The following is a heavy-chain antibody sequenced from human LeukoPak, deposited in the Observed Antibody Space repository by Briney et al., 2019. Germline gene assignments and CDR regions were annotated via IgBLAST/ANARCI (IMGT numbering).Heavy chain of an antibody. Sequence: ASVKVSCKASGYTFTSYDINWVRQATGQGLEWMGWMNPNSGNTGYAQKFQGRVTMTRNTSISTAYMELSSLRSEDTAVYYCARGRWIQLNWVYWGQGTLVTVSS. CDR3: ARGRWIQLNWVY. CDR1: GYTFTSYD. CDR2: MNPNSGNT. D-gene: IGHD5-18*01. V-gene: IGHV1-8*01. J-gene: IGHJ4*02.